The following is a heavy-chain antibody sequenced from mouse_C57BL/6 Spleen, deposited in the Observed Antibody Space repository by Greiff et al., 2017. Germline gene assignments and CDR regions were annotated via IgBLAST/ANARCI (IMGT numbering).Heavy chain of an antibody. CDR2: INPSNGGT. CDR3: ARSAIVAHWYFDV. Sequence: QVQLQQPGTELVKPGASVKLSCKASGYTFTSYWMHWVKQRPGQGLEWIGNINPSNGGTNYNEKFKSKATLTVDKSYSTAYMQLSIRTSEDSAVYYCARSAIVAHWYFDVGGTGTTVPVSS. J-gene: IGHJ1*03. D-gene: IGHD1-1*01. CDR1: GYTFTSYW. V-gene: IGHV1-53*01.